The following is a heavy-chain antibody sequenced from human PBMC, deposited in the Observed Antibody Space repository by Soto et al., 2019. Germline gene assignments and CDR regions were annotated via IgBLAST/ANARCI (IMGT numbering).Heavy chain of an antibody. Sequence: QVQLVQSGAEVKKPGASVKVSCKASGYTFTSYAMHWVRQAPGQRLEWMGWINAGNGNTKYSQKFQGRVTITRDTSASTTYMELSSLRSEDTAVYYCARGVAGPRRWFDPWGQGTLVTVSS. V-gene: IGHV1-3*01. D-gene: IGHD6-19*01. CDR2: INAGNGNT. CDR1: GYTFTSYA. CDR3: ARGVAGPRRWFDP. J-gene: IGHJ5*02.